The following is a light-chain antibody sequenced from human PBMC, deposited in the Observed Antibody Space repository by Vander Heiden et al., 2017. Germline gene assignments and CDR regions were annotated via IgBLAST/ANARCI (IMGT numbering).Light chain of an antibody. CDR1: NIGSKF. Sequence: SNDLTQPPSVSVALGQTATISCGGNNIGSKFVHWYQLRPGQAPVLVISRDSVRPSGIPERFSGSDTGNTATLTISRAQAGDEAVYYWQVWDTNTVLFGGGTKLTVL. V-gene: IGLV3-9*01. CDR2: RDS. CDR3: QVWDTNTVL. J-gene: IGLJ2*01.